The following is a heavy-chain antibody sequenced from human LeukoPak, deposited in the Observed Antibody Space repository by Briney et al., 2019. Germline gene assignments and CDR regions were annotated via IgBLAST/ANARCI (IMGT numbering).Heavy chain of an antibody. V-gene: IGHV3-7*04. CDR2: IKQDGSEK. D-gene: IGHD3-10*01. CDR1: GFTFSSYW. Sequence: GGSLRLSCAASGFTFSSYWMSWVRQAPGKGLEWVANIKQDGSEKYYVDSVKGRFTISRDNAKNSLYLQMKSLRGEDTAVYYCARARYGSGGYFFDFWGQGTLVTVSS. J-gene: IGHJ4*02. CDR3: ARARYGSGGYFFDF.